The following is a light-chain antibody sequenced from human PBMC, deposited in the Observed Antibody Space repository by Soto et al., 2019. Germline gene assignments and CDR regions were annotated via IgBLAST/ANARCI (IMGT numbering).Light chain of an antibody. CDR1: RMVGGD. CDR2: CAS. CDR3: QQYNNGPLT. V-gene: IGKV3-15*01. J-gene: IGKJ4*01. Sequence: ETVMTPSPATLSVSPGQGATLSCRASRMVGGDLAWYQQKPGQAPRLLIYCASARATAIPGRFSGSGSGTEFTLPISSLQSEDSAVYYCQQYNNGPLTFGGGTKVEIK.